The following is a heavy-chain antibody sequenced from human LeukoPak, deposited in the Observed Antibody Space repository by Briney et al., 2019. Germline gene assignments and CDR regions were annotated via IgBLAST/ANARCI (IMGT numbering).Heavy chain of an antibody. Sequence: PGGSLRLSCAASGFTFSSYSMNWVRQAPGKRLEWVSYISSSSSYIYYADSVKGRFTISRDNAKNSLYLQMNSLRAEDTAVYYCARDRMGPFDPWGQGTLVTVSS. D-gene: IGHD2-8*01. CDR2: ISSSSSYI. CDR3: ARDRMGPFDP. CDR1: GFTFSSYS. V-gene: IGHV3-21*01. J-gene: IGHJ5*02.